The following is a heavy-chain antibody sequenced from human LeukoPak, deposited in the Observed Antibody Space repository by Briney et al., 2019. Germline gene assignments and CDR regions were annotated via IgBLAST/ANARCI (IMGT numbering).Heavy chain of an antibody. CDR3: ARLDEHYFDY. CDR1: GGSISGYY. CDR2: IYYSGST. V-gene: IGHV4-59*08. J-gene: IGHJ4*02. Sequence: SETLSLTCTVSGGSISGYYWSWIRQPPGKGLEWIGYIYYSGSTNYNPSLKSRVTISVDTSKNQFSLKLSSVTAADTAVYYCARLDEHYFDYWGQGTLVTVSS.